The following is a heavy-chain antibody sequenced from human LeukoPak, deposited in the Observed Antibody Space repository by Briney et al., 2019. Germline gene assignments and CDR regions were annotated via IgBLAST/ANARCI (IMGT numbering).Heavy chain of an antibody. Sequence: GGSLRLSCAASGFTFSSYWMSWVRQAAGKGLEWVANIKQDGSEKYYVDSVKGRFTISRDNAKNSLYLQMNSLRAEDTAVYYCARDKSVGGSYKQGKYWGQGTLVTVSS. V-gene: IGHV3-7*01. D-gene: IGHD1-26*01. J-gene: IGHJ4*02. CDR1: GFTFSSYW. CDR2: IKQDGSEK. CDR3: ARDKSVGGSYKQGKY.